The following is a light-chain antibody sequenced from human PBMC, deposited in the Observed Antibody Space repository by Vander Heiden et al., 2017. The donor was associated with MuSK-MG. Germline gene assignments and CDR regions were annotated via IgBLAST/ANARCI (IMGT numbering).Light chain of an antibody. CDR1: QSISYW. CDR3: QQYNSYSYT. J-gene: IGKJ2*01. V-gene: IGKV1-5*03. Sequence: DIQMTQSPSTLSASVGDRVTITCRASQSISYWLAWYQQKPGNAPRLLIYKASTLKSGVPSRFSGSGSGTEFTLTISSLQPDDFATYYCQQYNSYSYTFGQGTKLXIK. CDR2: KAS.